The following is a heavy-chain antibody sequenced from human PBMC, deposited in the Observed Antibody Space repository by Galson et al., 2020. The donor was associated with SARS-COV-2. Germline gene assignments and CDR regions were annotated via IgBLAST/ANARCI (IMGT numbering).Heavy chain of an antibody. J-gene: IGHJ2*01. CDR1: GFTFNNFA. Sequence: GGSLRLSCAASGFTFNNFAIHWVRQAPGKGLEWLALISYEGSIKVYADSVKGRSAISRDTSKNTVYLQLSTLRPEDTAIYYCAKVSPQFQLVSDWYFDLWGRGTLVTVSS. CDR2: ISYEGSIK. V-gene: IGHV3-30*18. CDR3: AKVSPQFQLVSDWYFDL. D-gene: IGHD3-10*01.